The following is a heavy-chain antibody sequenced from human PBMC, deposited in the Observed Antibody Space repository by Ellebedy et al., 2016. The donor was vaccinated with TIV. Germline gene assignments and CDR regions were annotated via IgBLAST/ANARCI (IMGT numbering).Heavy chain of an antibody. J-gene: IGHJ4*02. D-gene: IGHD5-24*01. CDR1: GFTFSNFP. CDR2: ISKNGGTG. CDR3: ARDGMATTMGAFDY. V-gene: IGHV3-64*04. Sequence: GGSLRLSXSGSGFTFSNFPFHWVRQAPGKGLEYVSAISKNGGTGYYADSVKGRFIASRDNSKKTLFLEMESLRNEDTAVYYCARDGMATTMGAFDYWGQGTLVTVSS.